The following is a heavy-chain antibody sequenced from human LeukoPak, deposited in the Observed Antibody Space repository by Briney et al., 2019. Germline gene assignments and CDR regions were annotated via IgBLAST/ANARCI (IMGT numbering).Heavy chain of an antibody. D-gene: IGHD3-10*01. CDR3: ARVSYRITMVRGVLDY. CDR2: ISYDGSNK. Sequence: GGSLRLSCAASGFPFSSYALHWVRQAPGKGLEWVAVISYDGSNKYYADSVKGRFTISRDNSKNTLYLQMNSLRAEDTAVYYCARVSYRITMVRGVLDYWGQGTLVTVSS. V-gene: IGHV3-30-3*01. J-gene: IGHJ4*02. CDR1: GFPFSSYA.